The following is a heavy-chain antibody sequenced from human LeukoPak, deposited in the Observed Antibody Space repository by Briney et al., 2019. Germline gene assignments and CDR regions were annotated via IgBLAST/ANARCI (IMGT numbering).Heavy chain of an antibody. D-gene: IGHD2-2*01. CDR1: GYTFTGYY. V-gene: IGHV1-2*02. Sequence: ASVKVSCKASGYTFTGYYMHWVRQAPGQGLEWMGWINPNSGGTNYAQKFQGRVTMTRDTSISTAYMERSRLRSDDTAVYYCARDTIVVVPAAGRTINWFDPWGQGTLVTVSS. CDR3: ARDTIVVVPAAGRTINWFDP. J-gene: IGHJ5*02. CDR2: INPNSGGT.